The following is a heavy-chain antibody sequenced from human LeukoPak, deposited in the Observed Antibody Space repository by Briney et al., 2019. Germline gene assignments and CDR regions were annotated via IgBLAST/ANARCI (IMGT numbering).Heavy chain of an antibody. Sequence: GGSLRLSCAASGFTVSSNYMSWVRQAPGKGLEWVSVIYSGGSTYYADSVKGRFTISRDNSKNTLYLQMNSLRAEDTAVYYCARSILYSWAFDIWGQGTMVTVSS. CDR3: ARSILYSWAFDI. CDR1: GFTVSSNY. D-gene: IGHD2-8*01. CDR2: IYSGGST. V-gene: IGHV3-53*01. J-gene: IGHJ3*02.